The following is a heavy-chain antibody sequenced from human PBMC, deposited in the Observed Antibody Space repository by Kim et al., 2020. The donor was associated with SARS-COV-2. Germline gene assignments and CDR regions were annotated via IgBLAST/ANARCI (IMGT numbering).Heavy chain of an antibody. CDR1: GYTFTSYD. J-gene: IGHJ3*02. D-gene: IGHD4-17*01. CDR3: ARVMDDYGDYGPETGSDAFDI. V-gene: IGHV1-8*01. CDR2: MNPNSGNT. Sequence: ASVKVSCKASGYTFTSYDINWVRQATGQGLEWMGWMNPNSGNTGYAQKFQGRVTMTRNTSISTAYMELSSLRSEDTAVYYCARVMDDYGDYGPETGSDAFDIWGQGTMVTVSS.